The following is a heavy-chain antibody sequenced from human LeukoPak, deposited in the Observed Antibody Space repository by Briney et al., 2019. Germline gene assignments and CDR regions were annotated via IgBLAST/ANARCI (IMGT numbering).Heavy chain of an antibody. J-gene: IGHJ4*02. V-gene: IGHV2-5*02. CDR3: AHRRSYGTLIDY. CDR1: GFAPGTSGVG. Sequence: PGPTLLHPTRTLTLTFTFSGFAPGTSGVGLVWVLQPPGKALEWLALIYWDDDKRYSPSLKSRLTITKDTSKNQVVLTMTNMDPVDTATYYCAHRRSYGTLIDYWGQGTLVTVSS. D-gene: IGHD4-17*01. CDR2: IYWDDDK.